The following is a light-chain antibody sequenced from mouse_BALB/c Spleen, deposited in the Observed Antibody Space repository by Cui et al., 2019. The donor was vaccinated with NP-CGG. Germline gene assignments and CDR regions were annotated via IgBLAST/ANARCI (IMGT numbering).Light chain of an antibody. V-gene: IGLV1*01. Sequence: AVVTQESALTTSPGETATFTCRSSTGAVTTSNYANWVQEKPDHLFTGLIGGTNNRAPGVPARFSGSLIGDKAALTITGAQTEDEAIYFCALWYSNHWVFGGGTKLTVL. J-gene: IGLJ1*01. CDR2: GTN. CDR1: TGAVTTSNY. CDR3: ALWYSNHWV.